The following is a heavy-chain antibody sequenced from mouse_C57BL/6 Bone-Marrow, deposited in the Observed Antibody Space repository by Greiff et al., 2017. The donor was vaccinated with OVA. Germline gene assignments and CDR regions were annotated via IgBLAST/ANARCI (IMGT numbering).Heavy chain of an antibody. V-gene: IGHV1-72*01. D-gene: IGHD2-5*01. Sequence: VQLQQPGAELVKPGASVKLSCKASGYTFTSYWMHWVKQRPGRGLEWIGRIGPNGGGTKYNEKFNGKGTLTVDKPSSTVYMQLSSLTAEDSAVYYCASGDYSNGWVAYWGQGTVVTVSA. CDR2: IGPNGGGT. CDR3: ASGDYSNGWVAY. J-gene: IGHJ3*01. CDR1: GYTFTSYW.